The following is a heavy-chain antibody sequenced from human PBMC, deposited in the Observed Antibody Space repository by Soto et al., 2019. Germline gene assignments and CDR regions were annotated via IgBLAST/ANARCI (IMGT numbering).Heavy chain of an antibody. CDR2: INPNSGGT. J-gene: IGHJ6*02. Sequence: GASVKVSCKASGYTFTGYYMHWVRQAPGQGLEWMGWINPNSGGTNYAQKFQGRVTMTRDTSISTAYMEMSRLRSDDTAVYYCARDRDSDYDILTGLGFGMDVWGQGTTVTVSS. CDR3: ARDRDSDYDILTGLGFGMDV. V-gene: IGHV1-2*02. D-gene: IGHD3-9*01. CDR1: GYTFTGYY.